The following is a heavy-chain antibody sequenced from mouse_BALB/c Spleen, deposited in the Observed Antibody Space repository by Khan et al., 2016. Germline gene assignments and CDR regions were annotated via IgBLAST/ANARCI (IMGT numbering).Heavy chain of an antibody. Sequence: EVELVESGPSLVKPSQTLSLTCSVTGDSITSGYWNWIRKFPGNKLECMGYISYSGNTYYNPSLKSRISITRDTSKNQYYLQLTSVTTEDTATYYCAGYDGYFFDYWGQGTTLAVSS. D-gene: IGHD2-3*01. CDR3: AGYDGYFFDY. J-gene: IGHJ2*01. CDR1: GDSITSGY. CDR2: ISYSGNT. V-gene: IGHV3-8*02.